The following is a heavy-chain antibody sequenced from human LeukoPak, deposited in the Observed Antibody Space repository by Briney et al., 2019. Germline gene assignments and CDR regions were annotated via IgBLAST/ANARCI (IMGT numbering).Heavy chain of an antibody. J-gene: IGHJ3*02. CDR3: ARDSRDCSGGSCYFVRAFDI. CDR1: GGSISSYY. D-gene: IGHD2-15*01. V-gene: IGHV4-4*07. Sequence: PSETLSLTCTVSGGSISSYYWSWMRQPAGKGREWIGRIYTSGSTNYNPSLKSRVTMSVDTSKNQFSLKLSSVTAADTAVYYCARDSRDCSGGSCYFVRAFDIWGQGTMVTVSS. CDR2: IYTSGST.